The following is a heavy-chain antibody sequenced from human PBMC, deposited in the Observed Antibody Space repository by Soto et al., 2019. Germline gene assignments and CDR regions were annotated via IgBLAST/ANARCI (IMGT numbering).Heavy chain of an antibody. CDR2: INHSGST. CDR1: GGSFSGYY. V-gene: IGHV4-34*01. CDR3: ARVKPSGYYYSYYYYYGMDV. Sequence: SETLSLTCAVYGGSFSGYYWSCIRQPPGKGLEWIGEINHSGSTNYNPSLKSRVTISVDTSKNQFSLNLSSVTAADTAVYYCARVKPSGYYYSYYYYYGMDVWGQGTTVTVSS. D-gene: IGHD3-22*01. J-gene: IGHJ6*02.